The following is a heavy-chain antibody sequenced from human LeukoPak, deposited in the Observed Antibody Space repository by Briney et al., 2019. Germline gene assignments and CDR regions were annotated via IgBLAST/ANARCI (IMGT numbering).Heavy chain of an antibody. CDR3: AKTYGSGSRYYFDY. Sequence: GGSLRLSCAASGFTFSSYGMTWVRQAPGKGLEWVSGITGSGDYTNYADSAKGRFTISRDNSKNTLYLQMNSLRAEDTAVYYCAKTYGSGSRYYFDYWGQGTPVTVSS. J-gene: IGHJ4*02. CDR1: GFTFSSYG. D-gene: IGHD3-10*01. V-gene: IGHV3-23*01. CDR2: ITGSGDYT.